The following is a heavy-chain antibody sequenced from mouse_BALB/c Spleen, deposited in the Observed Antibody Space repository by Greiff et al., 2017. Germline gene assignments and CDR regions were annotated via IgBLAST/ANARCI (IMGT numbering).Heavy chain of an antibody. J-gene: IGHJ2*01. CDR2: INSNGGST. D-gene: IGHD1-1*01. CDR1: GFTFSSYG. V-gene: IGHV5-6-3*01. Sequence: EVQVVESGGGLVQPGGSLKLSCAASGFTFSSYGMSWVRQTPDKRLELVATINSNGGSTYYPDSVKGRFTISRDNAKNTLYLQMSSLKSEDTAMYYCARALTRGYFDYWGQGTTLTVSS. CDR3: ARALTRGYFDY.